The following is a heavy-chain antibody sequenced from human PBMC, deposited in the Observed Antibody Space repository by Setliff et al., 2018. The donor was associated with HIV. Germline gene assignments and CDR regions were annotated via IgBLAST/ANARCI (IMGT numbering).Heavy chain of an antibody. D-gene: IGHD3-22*01. CDR2: MSYTGTT. CDR3: AMGSSGYPFDY. V-gene: IGHV4-39*01. Sequence: SETLSLTCSVSGGSISSSSYYWGWIRQPPGKGLDWIGCMSYTGTTYDNPSLKSRVTISVDTSKNQFSLKLTSVTAADAAVYFCAMGSSGYPFDYWGQGSLVTVSS. CDR1: GGSISSSSYY. J-gene: IGHJ4*02.